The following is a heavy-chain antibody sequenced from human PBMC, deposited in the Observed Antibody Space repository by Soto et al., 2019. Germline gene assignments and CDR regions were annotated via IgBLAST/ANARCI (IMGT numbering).Heavy chain of an antibody. CDR1: GFTFSSYA. CDR2: ISGSGGST. J-gene: IGHJ5*01. V-gene: IGHV3-23*01. Sequence: EVQLLESGGGLVQPGGSLRLSCAASGFTFSSYAMSWVRQAPGKGLEWVSAISGSGGSTFYADSVEGRFTISRDTSKNTLFLKMNSLRAEDTAVYYCAKDRGRGYDWFDSWGQGTLVTVSS. D-gene: IGHD5-12*01. CDR3: AKDRGRGYDWFDS.